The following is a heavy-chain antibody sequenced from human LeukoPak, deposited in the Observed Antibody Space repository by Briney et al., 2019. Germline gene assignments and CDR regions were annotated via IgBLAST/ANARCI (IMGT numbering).Heavy chain of an antibody. V-gene: IGHV4-34*01. CDR1: GGSFSGYY. CDR3: ARRGLGYCSSTSCKRGFDY. D-gene: IGHD2-2*01. CDR2: INHSGST. J-gene: IGHJ4*02. Sequence: SETLSLTCAVYGGSFSGYYWSWIRQPPGKGLEWIGEINHSGSTNYNPSLKSRVTISVDTSKNQFSLKLSSVTAADTAVYYCARRGLGYCSSTSCKRGFDYWGQGTLVTVSS.